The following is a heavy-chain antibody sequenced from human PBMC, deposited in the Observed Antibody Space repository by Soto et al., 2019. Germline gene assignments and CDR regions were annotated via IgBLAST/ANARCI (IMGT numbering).Heavy chain of an antibody. D-gene: IGHD4-17*01. Sequence: GGSLRLSCAASGFTLSSYAMSWVRQAPGKGLEWVSAISGSGGSTYYADSVKGRFTISRDNSKNTLYLQMNSLRAEDTAVYYCAKAGIYGDYFDYWGQGTLVTVSS. V-gene: IGHV3-23*01. J-gene: IGHJ4*02. CDR1: GFTLSSYA. CDR2: ISGSGGST. CDR3: AKAGIYGDYFDY.